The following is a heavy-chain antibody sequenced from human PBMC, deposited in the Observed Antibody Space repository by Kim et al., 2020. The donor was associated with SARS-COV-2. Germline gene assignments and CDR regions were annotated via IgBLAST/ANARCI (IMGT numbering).Heavy chain of an antibody. Sequence: ASVKVSCKASGYTFTGYYMHWVRQAPGQGLEWMGWINPNSGGTNYAQKFQGRVTMTRDTSISTAYMELSRLRSDDTAVYYCARDQEVYSSSSGRDYWGQGTLVTVSS. CDR3: ARDQEVYSSSSGRDY. CDR1: GYTFTGYY. CDR2: INPNSGGT. J-gene: IGHJ4*02. D-gene: IGHD6-6*01. V-gene: IGHV1-2*02.